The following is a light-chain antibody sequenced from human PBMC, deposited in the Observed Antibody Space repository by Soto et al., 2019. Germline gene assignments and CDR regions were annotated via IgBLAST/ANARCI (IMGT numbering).Light chain of an antibody. J-gene: IGLJ3*02. V-gene: IGLV2-8*01. CDR1: SSDVGGYNY. CDR2: EVT. Sequence: QSALTQPPSASGSPGQSVTISCTGTSSDVGGYNYVSWYQQHPGRAPKIMIYEVTKRPSGVPDRFSGSKSGNTASLTVSGLQAEDEADYYCSSYAASNNFYFVFGGGTKLTVL. CDR3: SSYAASNNFYFV.